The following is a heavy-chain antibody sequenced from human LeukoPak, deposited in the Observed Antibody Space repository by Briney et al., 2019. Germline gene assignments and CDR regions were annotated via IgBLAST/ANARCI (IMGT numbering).Heavy chain of an antibody. J-gene: IGHJ4*02. CDR1: GGSIISGGYY. V-gene: IGHV4-31*03. CDR2: FYYSGST. CDR3: ARGYCSGGSCYSARY. Sequence: TLCLTCTVSGGSIISGGYYWSWIRQLPGKGLEWIGYFYYSGSTNYNPSLKSRLTISADTSKNKFSLKLSSVTVADTAIYYCARGYCSGGSCYSARYWGQGTLVTVSS. D-gene: IGHD2-15*01.